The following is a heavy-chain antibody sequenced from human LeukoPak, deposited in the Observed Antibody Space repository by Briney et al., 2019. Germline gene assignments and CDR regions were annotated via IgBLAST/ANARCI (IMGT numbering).Heavy chain of an antibody. Sequence: SETLSLTCTVSGGSISNSYWSWIRQPPGKGLEWIGYISYSGSTNYNPSLKSRVTISVDTSKNQLSLKLSSVTSADTAVYYCARSSSGRYFSYYYYHMDVWGKGTTVTISS. CDR2: ISYSGST. CDR3: ARSSSGRYFSYYYYHMDV. J-gene: IGHJ6*03. D-gene: IGHD6-19*01. V-gene: IGHV4-59*01. CDR1: GGSISNSY.